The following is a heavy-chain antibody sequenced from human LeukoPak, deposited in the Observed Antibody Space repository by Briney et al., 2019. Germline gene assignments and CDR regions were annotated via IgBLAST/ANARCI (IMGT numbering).Heavy chain of an antibody. CDR3: ARGPKTYSSGWSPSGYYYGMDV. J-gene: IGHJ6*02. CDR2: INPNSGGT. D-gene: IGHD6-19*01. CDR1: GYTFTGYY. Sequence: ASVKVSCKASGYTFTGYYMHWVRQAPGQGLEWMGWINPNSGGTNYAQKFQGRVTMTRNTSISTAYMELSSLRSEDTAVYYCARGPKTYSSGWSPSGYYYGMDVWGQGTTVTVSS. V-gene: IGHV1-2*02.